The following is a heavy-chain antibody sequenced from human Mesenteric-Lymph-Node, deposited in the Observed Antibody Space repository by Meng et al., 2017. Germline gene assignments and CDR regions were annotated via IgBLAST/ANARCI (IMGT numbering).Heavy chain of an antibody. J-gene: IGHJ3*02. D-gene: IGHD2-2*02. V-gene: IGHV4-61*02. CDR3: ASEYCSSTSCYNAFDI. Sequence: LRLSCTVSGGSISSGSYYWSWIRQPAGKGLEWIGRIYTSGSTNYNPSLKSRVTISVDTSKNQFSLKLSSVTAADTAVYYCASEYCSSTSCYNAFDIWGQGTMVTVSS. CDR1: GGSISSGSYY. CDR2: IYTSGST.